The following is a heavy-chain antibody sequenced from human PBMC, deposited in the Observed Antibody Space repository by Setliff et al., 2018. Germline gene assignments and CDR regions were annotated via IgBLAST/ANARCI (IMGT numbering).Heavy chain of an antibody. CDR3: ARDGVFYAMDF. D-gene: IGHD3-10*01. J-gene: IGHJ6*02. V-gene: IGHV3-53*01. CDR2: TYSDGRT. CDR1: GFIVSNNE. Sequence: SLRLSCEVSGFIVSNNEMSWVRQAPGKGLEWVSVTYSDGRTNYADSVKGRFTISRDNSKNTFDLQMNSLRAEDSAVYYCARDGVFYAMDFWGQGTTVTVSS.